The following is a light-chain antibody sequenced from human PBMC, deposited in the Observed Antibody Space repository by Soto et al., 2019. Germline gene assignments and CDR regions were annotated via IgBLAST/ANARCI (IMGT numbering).Light chain of an antibody. CDR1: QSVSSN. CDR2: GAS. J-gene: IGKJ1*01. Sequence: IVMTQSPATLSVSPGERATLSCRASQSVSSNLAWYQQKPGQAPRLLIYGASTRATGIPSRFSGSGSGTEFTLTISSLQPDDFATYYCQQYNAYAWTFGQGTKVDIK. V-gene: IGKV3-15*01. CDR3: QQYNAYAWT.